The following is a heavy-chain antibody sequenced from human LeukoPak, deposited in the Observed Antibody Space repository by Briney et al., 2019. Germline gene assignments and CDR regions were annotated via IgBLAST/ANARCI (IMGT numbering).Heavy chain of an antibody. CDR2: FDPEDGET. J-gene: IGHJ3*02. V-gene: IGHV1-24*01. D-gene: IGHD3-22*01. CDR3: ARDLLTMRVVVRAKRGASVAFDI. CDR1: GYTLTELS. Sequence: GASVKVSCKVSGYTLTELSMHWVRQAPGKGLEWMGGFDPEDGETIYAQKFQGRVTMTEDTSTDTAYMELSSLRSEDTAVYYCARDLLTMRVVVRAKRGASVAFDIWGQGTMVTVSS.